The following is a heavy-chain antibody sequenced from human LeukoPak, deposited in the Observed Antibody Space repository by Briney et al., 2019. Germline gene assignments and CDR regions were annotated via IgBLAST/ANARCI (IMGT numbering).Heavy chain of an antibody. Sequence: RSGGSLRLSCAASGFTFSNYGMHWVRQAPGKGLEWVAFIRYDGSNKHYADSVKGRFTISRDNSKNTLYLQMNSLRAEDTAVYYCAKDFRVAMAPAYFDYWGQGTLVTVSS. CDR2: IRYDGSNK. D-gene: IGHD5-18*01. J-gene: IGHJ4*02. CDR1: GFTFSNYG. V-gene: IGHV3-30*02. CDR3: AKDFRVAMAPAYFDY.